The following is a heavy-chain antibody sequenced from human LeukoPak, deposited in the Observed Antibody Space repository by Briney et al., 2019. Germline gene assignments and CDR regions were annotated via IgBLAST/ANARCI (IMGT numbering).Heavy chain of an antibody. J-gene: IGHJ3*02. CDR1: GFTFSGYY. CDR3: ASPITMIVVVTANPYDAFDI. D-gene: IGHD3-22*01. Sequence: KSGGSLRLSCAASGFTFSGYYMSWIRQAPGKGLEWVSYISSSGSTIYYADSVKGRFTISRDNAKNSLYLQMNSLRAEDTAVYYCASPITMIVVVTANPYDAFDIWGQGTMVTVSS. CDR2: ISSSGSTI. V-gene: IGHV3-11*01.